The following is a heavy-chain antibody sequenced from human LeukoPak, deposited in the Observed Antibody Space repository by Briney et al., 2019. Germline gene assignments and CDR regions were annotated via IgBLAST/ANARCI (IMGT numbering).Heavy chain of an antibody. V-gene: IGHV1-2*02. CDR1: GYTFTGYY. CDR3: ARALRLGIAFDI. D-gene: IGHD3-16*01. Sequence: ASVKVSCKASGYTFTGYYMHWVRQAPGQGLEWMGWINPNSGGTNYAQKFQGRVTMTRDTSISTAYMELSRLRSDDTAVHYCARALRLGIAFDIWGQGTMVTVSS. J-gene: IGHJ3*02. CDR2: INPNSGGT.